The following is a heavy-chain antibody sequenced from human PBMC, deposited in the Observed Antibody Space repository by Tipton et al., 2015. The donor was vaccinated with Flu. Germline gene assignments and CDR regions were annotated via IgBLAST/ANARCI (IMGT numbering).Heavy chain of an antibody. J-gene: IGHJ4*02. CDR3: ARTISTYSSGWYNDY. Sequence: MQLVQSGAEVKKPGESLKISCKGSGYSFTSYWIGWVRQMPGKGLEWMGIIYPGDSDTRYSPSFQGQVTISADKSISTAYLQWSSLKASDTAMYYCARTISTYSSGWYNDYWGQGTLVTVSS. CDR1: GYSFTSYW. D-gene: IGHD6-19*01. V-gene: IGHV5-51*01. CDR2: IYPGDSDT.